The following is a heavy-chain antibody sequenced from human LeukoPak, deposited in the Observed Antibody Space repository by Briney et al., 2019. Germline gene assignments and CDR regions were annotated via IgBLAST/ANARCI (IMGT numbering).Heavy chain of an antibody. Sequence: PSETLSLTCAVYGRSFSGYYWSWIRQPPGKGLEWIGEINHSGSTNYNPSLKSRVTISVDTSKNQFSLKLSSVTAADTAVYYCARLPRNYYGSGSYRPFDYWGQGTLVTVSS. CDR2: INHSGST. V-gene: IGHV4-34*01. CDR1: GRSFSGYY. CDR3: ARLPRNYYGSGSYRPFDY. J-gene: IGHJ4*02. D-gene: IGHD3-10*01.